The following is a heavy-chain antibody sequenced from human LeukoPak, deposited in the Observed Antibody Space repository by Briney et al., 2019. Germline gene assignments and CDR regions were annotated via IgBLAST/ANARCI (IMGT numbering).Heavy chain of an antibody. CDR2: IIPMFGTT. D-gene: IGHD4-17*01. Sequence: GASVKVSCKASGGTLSNYALSRVRQAPGQGLEWMGGIIPMFGTTKYAQEFQGRVTITTDESTRTAYMELSSLRSEDTAVFYCATTSMYGDYVAFAFAHWGQGILVTVSS. CDR1: GGTLSNYA. J-gene: IGHJ4*02. V-gene: IGHV1-69*05. CDR3: ATTSMYGDYVAFAFAH.